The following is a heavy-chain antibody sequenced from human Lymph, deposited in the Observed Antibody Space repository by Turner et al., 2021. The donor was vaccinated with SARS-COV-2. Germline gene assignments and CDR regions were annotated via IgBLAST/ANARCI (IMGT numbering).Heavy chain of an antibody. D-gene: IGHD2-21*02. V-gene: IGHV3-21*01. J-gene: IGHJ4*02. CDR3: ARGPPDFPYYFDY. CDR2: ITFTSSYI. Sequence: VPLVESGGGLVKPGGSLRLSCAASGFTFSSYSMNWVRQAPGKGLEWVSSITFTSSYIYYADSVKGRFTISRDNAKNSLYLQMNSLRAEDTAVYYCARGPPDFPYYFDYWGQGTLVTVSS. CDR1: GFTFSSYS.